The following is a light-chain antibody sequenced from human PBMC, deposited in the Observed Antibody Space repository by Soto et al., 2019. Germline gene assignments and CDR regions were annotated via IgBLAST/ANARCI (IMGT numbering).Light chain of an antibody. CDR2: DAS. CDR1: QSISSW. V-gene: IGKV1-5*01. J-gene: IGKJ1*01. Sequence: DIQMTQSPSTLSASVGDRVTITCRASQSISSWLAWYQQKPGKAPKLLIYDASSLESGVPSRFSGSGSGTEFTLTISSLQPDDCATYYCQQYNSYSETFGQGTKVEIQ. CDR3: QQYNSYSET.